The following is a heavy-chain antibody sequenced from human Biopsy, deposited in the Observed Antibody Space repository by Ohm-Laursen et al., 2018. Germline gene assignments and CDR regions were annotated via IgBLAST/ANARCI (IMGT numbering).Heavy chain of an antibody. D-gene: IGHD3-22*01. V-gene: IGHV1-18*01. Sequence: SSVKVSCKASGGPSSNYAFSWVRQAPGQGLEWMGRINPNNDNTVYAQRFQGRVTLTKDTSTSTVYMDLNSLTFDDSAVYYCARGPRGLVAITATAYYFDLWGQGSLVTVSS. CDR3: ARGPRGLVAITATAYYFDL. CDR1: GGPSSNYA. J-gene: IGHJ4*02. CDR2: INPNNDNT.